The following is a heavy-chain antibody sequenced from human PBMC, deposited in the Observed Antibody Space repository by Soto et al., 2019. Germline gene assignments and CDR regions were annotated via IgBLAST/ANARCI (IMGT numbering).Heavy chain of an antibody. D-gene: IGHD2-2*02. CDR3: ARDIVVVPAAISRGYYYYGMDV. CDR2: ISAYNGNT. J-gene: IGHJ6*02. CDR1: GYTSTSYG. Sequence: EASVKVSCKASGYTSTSYGISWVRQAPGQGLEWMGWISAYNGNTNYAQKLQGRVTMTTDTSTSTAYMELRSLRSDDTAVYYCARDIVVVPAAISRGYYYYGMDVWGQGTTVTVSS. V-gene: IGHV1-18*04.